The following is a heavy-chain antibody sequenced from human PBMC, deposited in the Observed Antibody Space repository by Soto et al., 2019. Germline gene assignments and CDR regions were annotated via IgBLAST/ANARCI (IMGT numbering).Heavy chain of an antibody. V-gene: IGHV3-21*01. CDR2: ISSSSSYI. CDR3: AMARGSTSAPFSYYYYMDV. CDR1: GFTFSSYS. J-gene: IGHJ6*03. D-gene: IGHD6-6*01. Sequence: GGSLRLSCAASGFTFSSYSMNWVRQAPGKGLEWVSSISSSSSYIYYADSVKGRFTISRDNAKNSLYLQMNSLRAEDTAVYYCAMARGSTSAPFSYYYYMDVSGKGTTLTVSS.